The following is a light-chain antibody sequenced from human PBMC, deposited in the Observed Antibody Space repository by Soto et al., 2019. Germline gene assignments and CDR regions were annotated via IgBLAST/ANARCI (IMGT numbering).Light chain of an antibody. V-gene: IGKV3-15*01. CDR2: GAS. J-gene: IGKJ2*01. CDR1: QSVGSS. CDR3: EGERGGGGG. Sequence: EEVMTQSPATLSVSPGERAALSCKASQSVGSSLAWYQQKPGQAPRLLIYGASTRATGIPARFSGRGSGTEFTLTIRSLQSEGGGGGGGEGERGGGGGFGRGAKVDIK.